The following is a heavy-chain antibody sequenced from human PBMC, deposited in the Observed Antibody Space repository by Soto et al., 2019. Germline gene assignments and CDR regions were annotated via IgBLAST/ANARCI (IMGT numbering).Heavy chain of an antibody. V-gene: IGHV1-3*01. D-gene: IGHD1-26*01. CDR2: INAGNGNT. Sequence: QVQLVQSGAEVKKPGASVKVSCKASGYTFTSYAIHWVRQALGQRLEWMAWINAGNGNTRYSRKFQDRVTLTRDTSASTAYMDLSSLTSEDTALYYCARGGDGALIVDWGQGTLVTVSS. CDR3: ARGGDGALIVD. J-gene: IGHJ4*02. CDR1: GYTFTSYA.